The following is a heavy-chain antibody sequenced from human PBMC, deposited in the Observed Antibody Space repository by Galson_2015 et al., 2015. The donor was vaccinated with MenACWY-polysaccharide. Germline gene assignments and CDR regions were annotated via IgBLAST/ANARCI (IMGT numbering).Heavy chain of an antibody. Sequence: SLRLSCAASGFTFSSYSMGWVRQAPGKGLEWVSVISGSGGTTYYADSVKGRFTISRDNSKNTLYLQMYSLRAEDTAVYYCARGVAAAAYAMDVWGQGTTVTVSS. V-gene: IGHV3-23*01. CDR2: ISGSGGTT. D-gene: IGHD6-13*01. CDR1: GFTFSSYS. J-gene: IGHJ6*02. CDR3: ARGVAAAAYAMDV.